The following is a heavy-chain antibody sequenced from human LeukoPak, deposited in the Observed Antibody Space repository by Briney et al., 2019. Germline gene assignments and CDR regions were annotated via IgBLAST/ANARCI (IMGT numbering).Heavy chain of an antibody. J-gene: IGHJ6*04. CDR1: WFTFSSYG. V-gene: IGHV3-30*18. CDR3: AKDRWLGDLDYGMDV. Sequence: GPLKLFCSASWFTFSSYGMPWVRQGPGKGVEGVAVIAYDGSNKYYADSVKGRFTISRDNPKNTVYLQMNSPRAEDTAVYHCAKDRWLGDLDYGMDVWGKGTTVTVSS. CDR2: IAYDGSNK. D-gene: IGHD3-10*01.